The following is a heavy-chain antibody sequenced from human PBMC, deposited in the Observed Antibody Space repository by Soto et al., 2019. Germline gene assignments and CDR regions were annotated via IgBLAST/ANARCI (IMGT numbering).Heavy chain of an antibody. J-gene: IGHJ4*02. CDR3: AHTAGWSYDFDF. Sequence: QITLRESGPTLVTPAQTLTLTCTFSGFSLNTNGEAVAWIRQPPGKALEWLALIFWDDDERYSPSLRRRLTITRDTSENQVSLTMTNMYPVDTATCYCAHTAGWSYDFDFWGQGALVTVSS. V-gene: IGHV2-5*02. CDR2: IFWDDDE. D-gene: IGHD6-19*01. CDR1: GFSLNTNGEA.